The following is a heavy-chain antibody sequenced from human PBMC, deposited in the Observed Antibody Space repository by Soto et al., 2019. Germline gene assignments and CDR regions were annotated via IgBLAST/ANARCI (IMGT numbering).Heavy chain of an antibody. V-gene: IGHV3-23*01. CDR2: ISGSGIST. D-gene: IGHD6-19*01. CDR3: AKEGEHSSGWANFDY. Sequence: EVQLLESGGGLVQPGGSLRLSCAASGFTFSSYAMSWVRQAPGKGLEWVSAISGSGISTYYADSVKGRFTISRDNSKTTLDLQMTSLRAEDTAVYYCAKEGEHSSGWANFDYWGQGTLVTVSS. CDR1: GFTFSSYA. J-gene: IGHJ4*02.